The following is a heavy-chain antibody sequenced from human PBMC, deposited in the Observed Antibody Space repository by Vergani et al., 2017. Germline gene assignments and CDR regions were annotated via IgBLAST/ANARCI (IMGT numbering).Heavy chain of an antibody. J-gene: IGHJ4*02. CDR1: GYTFTSDD. V-gene: IGHV1-8*03. Sequence: QVPLVQSGAAVKTPGASVKVSCKASGYTFTSDDINWVRQATGQGLEWMGWMNPISGNTGYAQNLQGRLTITRDTSVNTAYMELSSLTSEDMAVYYCVRARRTCTYDHCPRYYYDLWGQGTLVTVSS. CDR2: MNPISGNT. CDR3: VRARRTCTYDHCPRYYYDL. D-gene: IGHD2-8*01.